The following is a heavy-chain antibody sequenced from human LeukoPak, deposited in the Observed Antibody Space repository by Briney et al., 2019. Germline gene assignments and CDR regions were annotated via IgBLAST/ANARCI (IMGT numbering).Heavy chain of an antibody. D-gene: IGHD6-19*01. CDR3: ARQSYSSGWDEWKYYFDY. CDR1: GGSISSSSYY. CDR2: IYYSGST. Sequence: SETLSLTCTVSGGSISSSSYYWGWIRRPPGKGPEWIGSIYYSGSTYYNPSLKSRVTISVDTSKNQFSLKQNSVTAADTAVYYCARQSYSSGWDEWKYYFDYWGQGTLVTVSS. V-gene: IGHV4-39*01. J-gene: IGHJ4*02.